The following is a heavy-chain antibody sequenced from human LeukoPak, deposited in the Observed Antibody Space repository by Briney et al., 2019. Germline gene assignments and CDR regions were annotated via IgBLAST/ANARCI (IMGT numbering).Heavy chain of an antibody. CDR3: ARHPGFYSGSYYFDY. V-gene: IGHV4-4*09. D-gene: IGHD1-26*01. Sequence: SETLSLTCTVSGGSISSYCWSWIRQPPGKGLEWIGYIYTSGSTNYNPSLKSRVTISVDTSKNQFSLKLSPVTAADTAVYYCARHPGFYSGSYYFDYWGQGTLVTVSS. CDR2: IYTSGST. CDR1: GGSISSYC. J-gene: IGHJ4*02.